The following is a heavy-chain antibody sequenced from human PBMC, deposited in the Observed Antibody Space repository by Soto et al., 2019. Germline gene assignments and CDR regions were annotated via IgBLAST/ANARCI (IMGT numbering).Heavy chain of an antibody. V-gene: IGHV3-30*03. CDR3: VGGQYYFDY. CDR2: ISYDGSDK. J-gene: IGHJ4*02. D-gene: IGHD3-10*01. Sequence: QVQLVESGGGVVQPGRSLRLSCAASGFPFTSYGMHWVREGPDKGLEWVAIISYDGSDKYYADSVKGRFTISRDNSKNTLDLQMNSLRPEDTALYYCVGGQYYFDYRGQGTLVIVFS. CDR1: GFPFTSYG.